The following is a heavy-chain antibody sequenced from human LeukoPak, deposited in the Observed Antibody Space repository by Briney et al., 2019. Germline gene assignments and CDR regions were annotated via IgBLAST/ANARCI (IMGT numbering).Heavy chain of an antibody. Sequence: ASVKVSCKASGYTFTSYDINWVRQATGQGLEWMGWMNPNSGNTGYAQKFQGRVTITRNTSISTAYMELSSLRSEDTAVYYCARGLLPAVAGQGSDAFDIWGQGTMVTVSS. J-gene: IGHJ3*02. D-gene: IGHD6-19*01. CDR3: ARGLLPAVAGQGSDAFDI. CDR2: MNPNSGNT. CDR1: GYTFTSYD. V-gene: IGHV1-8*03.